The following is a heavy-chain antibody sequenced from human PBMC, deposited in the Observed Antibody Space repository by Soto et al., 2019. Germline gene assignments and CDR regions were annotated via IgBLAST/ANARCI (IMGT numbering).Heavy chain of an antibody. V-gene: IGHV4-59*08. J-gene: IGHJ6*02. D-gene: IGHD2-2*03. CDR3: ARLNGYCVSTGCHGYYGMDV. CDR1: GGSMISYY. CDR2: IYYAGST. Sequence: PSETLSLTCTVSGGSMISYYWSWIRQPPGRGLEWIGFIYYAGSTKYNPSLNSRVTISVDTSKNQFSLTVTSVTAADTAVYYCARLNGYCVSTGCHGYYGMDVWGQGTTVTVSS.